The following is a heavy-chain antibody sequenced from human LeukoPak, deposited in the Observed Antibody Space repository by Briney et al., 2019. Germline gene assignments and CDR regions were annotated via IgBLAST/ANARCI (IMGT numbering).Heavy chain of an antibody. CDR2: ISGGGNTI. J-gene: IGHJ4*02. D-gene: IGHD1-26*01. V-gene: IGHV3-48*03. CDR1: GFTFSSFE. Sequence: HTGGSLRLSCAASGFTFSSFEMNWVRQAPGKGLEWGSFISGGGNTIYYADSVKGRFTISRVNAKNSLVLQMNSLRAEDTAVYYCAGGYGSYSPDYWGQGTLVTVSS. CDR3: AGGYGSYSPDY.